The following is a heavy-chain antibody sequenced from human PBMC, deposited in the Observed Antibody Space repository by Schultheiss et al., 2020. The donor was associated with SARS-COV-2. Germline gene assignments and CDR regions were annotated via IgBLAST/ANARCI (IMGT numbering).Heavy chain of an antibody. D-gene: IGHD3-10*01. CDR2: IWYDGSNK. CDR3: ARVGSGSYYNPSYYYYYMDV. J-gene: IGHJ6*03. Sequence: GGSLRLSCAASGFTFSSYGMHWVRQAPGKGLEWVAVIWYDGSNKYYADSVKGRFTISRDNAKNSLYLQMNSLRAEDTAVYYCARVGSGSYYNPSYYYYYMDVWGKGTTVTVSS. CDR1: GFTFSSYG. V-gene: IGHV3-33*03.